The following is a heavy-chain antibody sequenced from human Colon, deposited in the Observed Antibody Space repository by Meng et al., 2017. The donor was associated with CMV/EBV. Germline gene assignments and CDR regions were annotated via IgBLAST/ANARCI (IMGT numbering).Heavy chain of an antibody. J-gene: IGHJ5*01. CDR3: ARDRYRGPDS. Sequence: GESLKISCVGSEFTFSSYAMSWVRQAPGKGLVWVSRVGSDGGSTIYADAVKGRFTVSRDNAKSTLFLQMNSLTAEDTAVYYCARDRYRGPDSWGQGTLVTVSS. CDR2: VGSDGGST. D-gene: IGHD3-10*01. CDR1: EFTFSSYA. V-gene: IGHV3-74*01.